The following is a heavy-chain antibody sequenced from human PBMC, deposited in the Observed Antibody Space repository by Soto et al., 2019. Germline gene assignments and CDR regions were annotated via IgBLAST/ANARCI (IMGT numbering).Heavy chain of an antibody. CDR3: ARSLYYDFWSGYYPNDY. Sequence: GESLKISCKGSGYSFTSYWISWVRQMPGKGLEWMGRIDPSDSYTNYSPSFQGHVTISADKSISTAYLQWSSLKASDTAMYYCARSLYYDFWSGYYPNDYWGQGTLVTVSS. V-gene: IGHV5-10-1*01. CDR2: IDPSDSYT. J-gene: IGHJ4*02. CDR1: GYSFTSYW. D-gene: IGHD3-3*01.